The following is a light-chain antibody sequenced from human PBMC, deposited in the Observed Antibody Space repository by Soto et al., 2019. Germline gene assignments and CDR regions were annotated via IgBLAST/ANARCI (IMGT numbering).Light chain of an antibody. V-gene: IGKV4-1*01. CDR2: WAS. Sequence: DFVMTQSPDSLAVSLGERATINCKSSQSVLYSSNNKNYLAWYQQKPGQPPKLLIYWASTRESGVPDRFSGSGSGTDFTLTISSLQAEDVAVYYCQQYYSTPYTFGQGTKLAIK. J-gene: IGKJ2*01. CDR3: QQYYSTPYT. CDR1: QSVLYSSNNKNY.